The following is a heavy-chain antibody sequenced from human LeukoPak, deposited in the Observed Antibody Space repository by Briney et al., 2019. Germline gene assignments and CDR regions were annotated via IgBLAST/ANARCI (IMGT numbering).Heavy chain of an antibody. V-gene: IGHV4-34*01. J-gene: IGHJ4*02. CDR3: ARGGELRYFDWLFTPYYFDY. CDR2: INHSGST. D-gene: IGHD3-9*01. CDR1: GGSFSGYY. Sequence: PSETLSLTCAVYGGSFSGYYWSWIRQPPGKGLEWIGEINHSGSTNYNPSLKSRVTISVDTSKNQFSLKLGSVTAADTAVYYCARGGELRYFDWLFTPYYFDYWGQGTLVTVSS.